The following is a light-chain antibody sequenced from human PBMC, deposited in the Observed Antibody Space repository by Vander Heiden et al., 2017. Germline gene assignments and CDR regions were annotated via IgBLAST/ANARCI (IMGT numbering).Light chain of an antibody. J-gene: IGLJ3*02. V-gene: IGLV1-51*02. CDR3: GTWDTSLSGGV. Sequence: HSAFTQPPSVSAAPGQQVTTSCSGSSSNIGNHYVSWYQQLRGTAPKLLIYENNKRPSGIPDRFSGSKSGTSATLGITGLQTGDEADYYCGTWDTSLSGGVFGGGTKLTVL. CDR1: SSNIGNHY. CDR2: ENN.